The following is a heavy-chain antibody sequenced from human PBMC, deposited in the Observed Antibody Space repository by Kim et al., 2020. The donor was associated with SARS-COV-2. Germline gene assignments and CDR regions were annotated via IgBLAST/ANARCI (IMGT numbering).Heavy chain of an antibody. CDR1: GFTFSSYG. Sequence: SLRLSCAASGFTFSSYGMHWVRQAPGKGLEWVAVISYDGSNKYYADSVKGRFTISRDNSKNTLYLQMNSLRAEDTAVYYCAKLTDYGDPGYFDYWGQG. CDR3: AKLTDYGDPGYFDY. CDR2: ISYDGSNK. V-gene: IGHV3-30*18. J-gene: IGHJ4*02. D-gene: IGHD4-17*01.